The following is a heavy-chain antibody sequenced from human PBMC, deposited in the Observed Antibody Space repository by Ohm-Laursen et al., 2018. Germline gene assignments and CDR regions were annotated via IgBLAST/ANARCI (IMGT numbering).Heavy chain of an antibody. V-gene: IGHV4-28*01. D-gene: IGHD2-2*01. Sequence: SETLSLTCDVSGLSISNSNWWGWIRQPPGKGLEWVGYLYYSGTTYYNPSLKSRVTMSVDTSKNQFSVKLTSVTAVDTAVYYCARQEGYCSSTSCYEVWFDPWGQGTLVTVSS. CDR2: LYYSGTT. CDR1: GLSISNSNW. CDR3: ARQEGYCSSTSCYEVWFDP. J-gene: IGHJ5*02.